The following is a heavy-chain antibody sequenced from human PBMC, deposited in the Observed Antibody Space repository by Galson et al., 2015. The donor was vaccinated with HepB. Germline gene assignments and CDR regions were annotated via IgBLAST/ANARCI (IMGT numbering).Heavy chain of an antibody. CDR2: ISYDGSNK. Sequence: SLRLSCAASGFTFSSYAMHWVRQAPGKGLEWVAVISYDGSNKYYADSVKGRFTISRDNSKNTLYLQMNSLRAEDTAVYYCARASSGYGMDVWVQGTTVTVSS. CDR1: GFTFSSYA. D-gene: IGHD6-19*01. J-gene: IGHJ6*02. V-gene: IGHV3-30*04. CDR3: ARASSGYGMDV.